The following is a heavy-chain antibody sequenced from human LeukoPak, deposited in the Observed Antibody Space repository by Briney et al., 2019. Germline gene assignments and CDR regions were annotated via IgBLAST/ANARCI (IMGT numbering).Heavy chain of an antibody. Sequence: PGGSLRLSCAASGFTFSSYAMSWVRQAPGKGLEWVSAISGSGGSTYYADSVKGRFTISRDNSKNTLYLQMNSLRAEDTAVYYCVGYYYDSSGYYRSDAFDIWGQGTMVTVSS. CDR2: ISGSGGST. J-gene: IGHJ3*02. D-gene: IGHD3-22*01. CDR1: GFTFSSYA. CDR3: VGYYYDSSGYYRSDAFDI. V-gene: IGHV3-23*01.